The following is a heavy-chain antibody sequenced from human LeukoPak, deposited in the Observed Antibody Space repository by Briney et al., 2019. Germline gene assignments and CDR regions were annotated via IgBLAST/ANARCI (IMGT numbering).Heavy chain of an antibody. D-gene: IGHD3-10*01. CDR2: IYYSGST. V-gene: IGHV4-31*03. Sequence: SQTLSLTCTVSGGSISSGGYYWSWIRQHPGKGLEWIGYIYYSGSTYYNPSLKSRVTISVDTSKNQFSLKLSSVTAADTAVYYCARGFLWFGELSLDYWGQGTLVTVSS. CDR1: GGSISSGGYY. CDR3: ARGFLWFGELSLDY. J-gene: IGHJ4*02.